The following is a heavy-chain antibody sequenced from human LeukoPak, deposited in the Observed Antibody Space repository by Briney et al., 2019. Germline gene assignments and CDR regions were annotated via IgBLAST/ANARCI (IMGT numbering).Heavy chain of an antibody. D-gene: IGHD2-15*01. CDR3: AREYCSSSSCPFDF. CDR2: INPNSGGT. V-gene: IGHV1-2*05. CDR1: GYTFTGDY. Sequence: ASVKVSCKASGYTFTGDYIHWVRQAPGQGLEWMGRINPNSGGTNYVQKLQGRVTMTRDTSISTAYMELSRLRSDDTGVYYCAREYCSSSSCPFDFWGQGNLVTVSS. J-gene: IGHJ4*02.